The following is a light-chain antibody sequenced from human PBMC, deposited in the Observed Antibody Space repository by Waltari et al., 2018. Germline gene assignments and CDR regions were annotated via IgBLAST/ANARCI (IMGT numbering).Light chain of an antibody. V-gene: IGKV3-15*01. CDR1: QSVCSK. Sequence: EIVMTQSPATLSVSVGERASLSCRASQSVCSKLAWFQQKTGKPPGLLIYGASTRATGIPARFSGSGSETDFTLIISSLQSEDFADYYCHQLNNWPFTFGPGTKVDIK. CDR3: HQLNNWPFT. J-gene: IGKJ3*01. CDR2: GAS.